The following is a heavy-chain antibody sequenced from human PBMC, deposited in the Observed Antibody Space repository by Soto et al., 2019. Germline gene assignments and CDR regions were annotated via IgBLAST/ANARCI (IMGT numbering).Heavy chain of an antibody. D-gene: IGHD3-9*01. V-gene: IGHV1-18*01. CDR3: ARSDQYFDWLPQSPYYFDY. J-gene: IGHJ4*02. CDR1: GYTFTSYG. CDR2: ISGYNGNT. Sequence: QVQLVQSGAEVKKPGASGKVSCKASGYTFTSYGISWVRQAPGQGLEWMGWISGYNGNTKYAQKLQGRVTMTTDTSTSTAYMELRSLRSDDTAVYYCARSDQYFDWLPQSPYYFDYWGQGTLVTVSS.